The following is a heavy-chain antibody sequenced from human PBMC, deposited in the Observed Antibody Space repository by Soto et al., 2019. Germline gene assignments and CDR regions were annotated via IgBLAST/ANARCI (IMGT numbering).Heavy chain of an antibody. D-gene: IGHD4-17*01. CDR1: GGSISSYY. CDR3: ARDLDYGFDY. V-gene: IGHV4-59*01. CDR2: IYYSGST. J-gene: IGHJ4*02. Sequence: PSETLSLTCAVSGGSISSYYWSWIRQPPGKGLEWIGYIYYSGSTNYNPSLKSRDTISVDTSKNQFSLKLSSVTAADTAVYYCARDLDYGFDYWGQGTLVTVSS.